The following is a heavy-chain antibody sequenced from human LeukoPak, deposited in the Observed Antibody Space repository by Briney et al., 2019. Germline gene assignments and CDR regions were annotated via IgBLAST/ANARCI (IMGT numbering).Heavy chain of an antibody. V-gene: IGHV4-4*02. CDR2: IYHSGST. CDR3: AGYSNSWLGWFDP. D-gene: IGHD6-13*01. CDR1: GGSISSSNW. J-gene: IGHJ5*02. Sequence: SGTLSLTCAVSGGSISSSNWWSWVRQPPGKGLEWIGEIYHSGSTNYNPSLKSRVTISVDTSKNQFSLKLSSVTAADTAVYYCAGYSNSWLGWFDPWGRGTLVTVS.